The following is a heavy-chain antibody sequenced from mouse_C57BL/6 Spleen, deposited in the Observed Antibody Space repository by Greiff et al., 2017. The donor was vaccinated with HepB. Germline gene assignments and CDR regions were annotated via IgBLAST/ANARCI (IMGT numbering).Heavy chain of an antibody. V-gene: IGHV1-81*01. D-gene: IGHD2-4*01. CDR3: ARWRELYHDSPYAMDY. J-gene: IGHJ4*01. Sequence: QVQLQQSGAELARPGASVKLSCKASGYTFTSYGISWVKQRTGQGLEWIGEIYPRSGNTYYTEKFKGKATLTADKSSSTAYMELRSLTSEDSAVYFCARWRELYHDSPYAMDYWGQGTSVTVSS. CDR2: IYPRSGNT. CDR1: GYTFTSYG.